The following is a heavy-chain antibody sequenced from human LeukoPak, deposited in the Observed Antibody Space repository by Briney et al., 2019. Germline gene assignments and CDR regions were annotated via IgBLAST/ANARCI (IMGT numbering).Heavy chain of an antibody. V-gene: IGHV3-7*01. Sequence: GGSLRLSCAASGFTFGSCWMSWVRQAPGKGLEWVANIKQDGSEKYYVDSVKGRFAISRDNAKNSLYLQMYSLRAEDTAVYYCARGAWYYYDSSGYYTYYFDYWGQGTLVTVSS. D-gene: IGHD3-22*01. J-gene: IGHJ4*02. CDR2: IKQDGSEK. CDR1: GFTFGSCW. CDR3: ARGAWYYYDSSGYYTYYFDY.